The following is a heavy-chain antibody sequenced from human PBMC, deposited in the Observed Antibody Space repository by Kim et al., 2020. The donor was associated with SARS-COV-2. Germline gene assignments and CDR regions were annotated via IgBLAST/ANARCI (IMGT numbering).Heavy chain of an antibody. V-gene: IGHV2-5*02. Sequence: SGPTLVNPTQTLTLTCTFSGFSLSTSGVGVGWIRQPPGKDLEWLALIYWDDDKRYSPSLKSRLTITKDTSKNQVVLPMTNMDPVDTATYDCEHSRIRRGTXIVVADIXXXYWGQGXLLXVSS. CDR1: GFSLSTSGVG. CDR2: IYWDDDK. CDR3: EHSRIRRGTXIVVADIXXXY. D-gene: IGHD3-22*01. J-gene: IGHJ4*02.